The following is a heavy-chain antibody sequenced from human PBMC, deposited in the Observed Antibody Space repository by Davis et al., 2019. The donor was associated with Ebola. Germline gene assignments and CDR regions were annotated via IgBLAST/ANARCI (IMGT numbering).Heavy chain of an antibody. D-gene: IGHD2-8*02. CDR3: ARVNIVLVVYRYRPGFYGMDV. CDR1: GGSFRDGRHY. Sequence: SETLSLTCTDSGGSFRDGRHYWGWIRQPPGKGLEWVGHIYLHSRSTYYNPSFKSRVTISVDTSKNQFSLKLSSVTAADTAVYYCARVNIVLVVYRYRPGFYGMDVWGQGTTVTVSS. CDR2: IYLHSRST. J-gene: IGHJ6*02. V-gene: IGHV4-39*07.